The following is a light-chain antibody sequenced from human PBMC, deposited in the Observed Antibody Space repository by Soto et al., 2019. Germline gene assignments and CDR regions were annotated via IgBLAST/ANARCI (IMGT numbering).Light chain of an antibody. J-gene: IGKJ1*01. Sequence: DIQMTQSPSSLSASVGDRVTITCRASQSISSYLNWYQQKPGKAPKLLIYAASSLQSGAPSRLSGSRSGTDFTLTISSLQPEDFATYYCQQSYSTPVTFGQGTKVEIK. CDR2: AAS. CDR3: QQSYSTPVT. CDR1: QSISSY. V-gene: IGKV1-39*01.